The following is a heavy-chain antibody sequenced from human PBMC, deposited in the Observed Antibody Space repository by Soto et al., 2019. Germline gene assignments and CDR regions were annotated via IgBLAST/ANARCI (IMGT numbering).Heavy chain of an antibody. CDR3: RRGWFGEFVYYFAY. Sequence: QVQLVQSGAEVKKPGASVKVSCKTSGYTFTTYGISWVRQAPGQGLEWMGWISPYNGNTKYAQKLQGRVTRTADTSASTAYMDLRSLTSADTAVYYCRRGWFGEFVYYFAYWGQGPLVTVSS. J-gene: IGHJ4*02. CDR2: ISPYNGNT. CDR1: GYTFTTYG. V-gene: IGHV1-18*01. D-gene: IGHD3-10*01.